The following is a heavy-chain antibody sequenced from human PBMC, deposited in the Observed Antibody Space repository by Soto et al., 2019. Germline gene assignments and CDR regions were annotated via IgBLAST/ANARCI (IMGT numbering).Heavy chain of an antibody. Sequence: GGSLRLSCAASGYTFSSYEMNWVRQAPGKGLEWVSYISGSGSTTYYADSVKGRFTISRDKAKKSLYLQMNSLRAEDTAAYYCARSPTNRGVTWFYFHSWGQGTLVTVSS. D-gene: IGHD3-10*01. V-gene: IGHV3-48*03. CDR1: GYTFSSYE. CDR2: ISGSGSTT. J-gene: IGHJ4*02. CDR3: ARSPTNRGVTWFYFHS.